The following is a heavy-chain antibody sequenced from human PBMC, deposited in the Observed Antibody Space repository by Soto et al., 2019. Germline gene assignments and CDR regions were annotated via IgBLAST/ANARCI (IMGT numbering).Heavy chain of an antibody. D-gene: IGHD3-22*01. V-gene: IGHV4-31*03. CDR1: GGSISSGGYF. CDR2: MSYSGPN. Sequence: PSETLSLTCTVSGGSISSGGYFWSWIRQRPGKGLEWIGYMSYSGPNHYNPSLKSRATISVDTPENRFFLKLSPVTAADTAVYFCASGPDSYDISGYFEPWGQGTLVTSPQ. J-gene: IGHJ5*02. CDR3: ASGPDSYDISGYFEP.